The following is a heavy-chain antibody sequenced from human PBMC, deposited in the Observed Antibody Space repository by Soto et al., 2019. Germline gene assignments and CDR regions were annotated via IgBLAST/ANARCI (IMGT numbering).Heavy chain of an antibody. Sequence: EMQMVESGGGLVQPGGSLRLSCAASGFTFSDHYMDWVRQAPGKGLEWVGRITNKIDGYTTSYAASVEGRFIVSRDDSRNALFLQMNNLKMEATAVYFCARAAYADASDVWGQGSTVIVSS. V-gene: IGHV3-72*01. CDR1: GFTFSDHY. J-gene: IGHJ6*02. CDR3: ARAAYADASDV. D-gene: IGHD2-2*01. CDR2: ITNKIDGYTT.